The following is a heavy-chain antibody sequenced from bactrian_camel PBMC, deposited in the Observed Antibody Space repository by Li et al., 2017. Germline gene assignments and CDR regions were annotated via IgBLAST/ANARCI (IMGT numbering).Heavy chain of an antibody. V-gene: IGHV3S53*01. CDR3: AADFVRFGICDWGVVGY. Sequence: HVQLVESGGGSVQVGGSLRLSCTTSTSSFANGCVAWFRQVPGAEREAVATMSTRGYGTYYADSVRGRFTISHDNGKKAAYLQMNNLIPEDTGMYYCAADFVRFGICDWGVVGYWGQGTQVTVS. J-gene: IGHJ4*01. CDR2: MSTRGYGT. D-gene: IGHD5*01. CDR1: TSSFANGC.